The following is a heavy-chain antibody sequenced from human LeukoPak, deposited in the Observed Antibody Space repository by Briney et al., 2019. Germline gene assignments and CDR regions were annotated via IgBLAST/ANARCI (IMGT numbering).Heavy chain of an antibody. CDR2: ISWNSGSI. J-gene: IGHJ4*02. CDR1: GFTFHDYA. Sequence: PGGSLRLSCAASGFTFHDYAMHWVRQAPGKGLEWVSGISWNSGSIGYADSVKGRFTISRDNAKNSLYLQMNSLRAEDTALYYCAKSMSGSYYGSFLDYWGQGTLVTVSS. V-gene: IGHV3-9*01. CDR3: AKSMSGSYYGSFLDY. D-gene: IGHD1-26*01.